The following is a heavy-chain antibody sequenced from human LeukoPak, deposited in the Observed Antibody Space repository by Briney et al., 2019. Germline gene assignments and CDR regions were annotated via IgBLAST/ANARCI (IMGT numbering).Heavy chain of an antibody. V-gene: IGHV3-30*02. D-gene: IGHD3-10*01. CDR2: VRYDGSNT. CDR1: GFTFSSYS. CDR3: AKDQRIYGILYYIYMDV. Sequence: PGGSLRLSCAASGFTFSSYSMNWVRQAPGKGLEWVAFVRYDGSNTYYADSVKGRFTISRDNSKNTLYLEMDSLRTEDTAVYYCAKDQRIYGILYYIYMDVWGKGTTVTISS. J-gene: IGHJ6*03.